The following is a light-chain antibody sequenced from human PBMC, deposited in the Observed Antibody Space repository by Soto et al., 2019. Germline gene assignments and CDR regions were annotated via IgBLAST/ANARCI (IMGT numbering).Light chain of an antibody. J-gene: IGKJ1*01. V-gene: IGKV1-39*01. CDR2: AAS. Sequence: DLPMTQSPSSLSASVGDRVTITCRASQSIDNYCNWYQQKPGQVPKLLIYAASSLQSGAPSRFSGSGSGTDFTLTISSLQPEDVGTYYCQQYYTARTFGQGTKVEIK. CDR1: QSIDNY. CDR3: QQYYTART.